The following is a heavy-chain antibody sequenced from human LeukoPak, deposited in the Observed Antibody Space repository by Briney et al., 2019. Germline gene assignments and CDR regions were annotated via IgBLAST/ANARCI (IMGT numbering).Heavy chain of an antibody. V-gene: IGHV3-74*01. CDR1: GFPFSNYW. D-gene: IGHD3-10*01. CDR2: IHSDGSST. J-gene: IGHJ3*02. Sequence: GGSLRLSCAASGFPFSNYWMHWVRQAPGKGLVWVSRIHSDGSSTTYADSVKGRFTISRDNAKNTLYLQMNGLRAEDTALYYCARASLWFGDHDAFDIWGQGTMVTVSS. CDR3: ARASLWFGDHDAFDI.